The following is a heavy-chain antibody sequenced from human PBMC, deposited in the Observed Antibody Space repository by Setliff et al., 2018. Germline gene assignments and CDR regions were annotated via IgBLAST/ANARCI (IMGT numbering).Heavy chain of an antibody. D-gene: IGHD3-3*01. CDR2: INPNSGNK. CDR1: GYTFTNYD. Sequence: ASVKVSCKASGYTFTNYDINWVRQATGQGLEWMGWINPNSGNKGYAQNFQGRVTMTRNTSISTAYMELSSLRFEDTAVYYCARGPRHNFWSGYYLVAVNYWGQGTLVTVSS. CDR3: ARGPRHNFWSGYYLVAVNY. J-gene: IGHJ4*02. V-gene: IGHV1-8*02.